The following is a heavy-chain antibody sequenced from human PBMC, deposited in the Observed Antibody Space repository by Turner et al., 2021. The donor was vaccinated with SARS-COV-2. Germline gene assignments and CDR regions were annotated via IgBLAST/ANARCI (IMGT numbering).Heavy chain of an antibody. CDR3: ARGLLDFDL. Sequence: QVKLVQCGAAVKKPGASVKVSCKASRYTFTGYHRHWVRQAPGQGLAWRGWSDRNSGGTNEAQKFKVRVTMTRDTLISKAYRERSRLRADDTSAYYGARGLLDFDLWGRGTLVTVSS. V-gene: IGHV1-2*02. J-gene: IGHJ2*01. CDR1: RYTFTGYH. CDR2: SDRNSGGT. D-gene: IGHD2-15*01.